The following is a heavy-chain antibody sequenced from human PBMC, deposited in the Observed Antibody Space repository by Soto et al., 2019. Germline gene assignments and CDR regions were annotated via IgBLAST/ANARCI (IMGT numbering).Heavy chain of an antibody. CDR1: GVTFSSYA. D-gene: IGHD3-22*01. V-gene: IGHV3-23*01. CDR3: AKDLPSGWDYYYYYGMDA. J-gene: IGHJ6*02. CDR2: ISGSGGST. Sequence: XGSLRLSCAASGVTFSSYAMSWVRQAPGRGLEWVSAISGSGGSTYYADSVKGRFTISRDNSKNTLYLQMNSLRAEDTAVYYCAKDLPSGWDYYYYYGMDAWGQGSTVTVSS.